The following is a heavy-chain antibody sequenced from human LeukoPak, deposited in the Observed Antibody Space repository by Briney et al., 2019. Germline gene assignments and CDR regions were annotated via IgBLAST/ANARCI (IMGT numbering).Heavy chain of an antibody. V-gene: IGHV3-33*01. CDR2: IWSDGSNK. Sequence: GGSLRLSCAASGFTFSSYGMHWVRQAPGKGLEWVAVIWSDGSNKYYADSVKGRFTISRDNSDNTLFLRMNSLRVEDTAVYYCARATYCSSTSCGRVDYWGQGTLVTVSS. D-gene: IGHD2-2*01. J-gene: IGHJ4*02. CDR1: GFTFSSYG. CDR3: ARATYCSSTSCGRVDY.